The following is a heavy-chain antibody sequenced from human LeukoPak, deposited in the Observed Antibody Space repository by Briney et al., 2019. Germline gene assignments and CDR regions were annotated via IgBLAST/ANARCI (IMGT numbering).Heavy chain of an antibody. CDR1: GGSFSGYY. Sequence: PSETLSLTCAVSGGSFSGYYWSWIRQPPGKGLEWIGEINHSGSTNYNPSLKSRVTISLDTSKNQFSLKLSSVTAADTAVYYCAKGTAAAALWNWCDPWGQGTLVTVSS. CDR2: INHSGST. CDR3: AKGTAAAALWNWCDP. V-gene: IGHV4-34*01. D-gene: IGHD6-13*01. J-gene: IGHJ5*02.